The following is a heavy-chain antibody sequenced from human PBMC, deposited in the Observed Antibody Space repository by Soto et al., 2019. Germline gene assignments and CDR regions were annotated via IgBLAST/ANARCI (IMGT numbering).Heavy chain of an antibody. J-gene: IGHJ6*02. CDR2: IYYTGST. CDR1: GASINNGDDY. CDR3: ARDRYYDYWSGYSLGRYSYDMDV. V-gene: IGHV4-30-4*01. D-gene: IGHD3-3*01. Sequence: QVRLQESGPGLVKPSQTLSLTCTVSGASINNGDDYWSWIRQPPGKGLEWIGYIYYTGSTYYGPSLKSRVSISLDTSKNQFSLQLNSVTAADTAVYYCARDRYYDYWSGYSLGRYSYDMDVWGQGTTVTVSS.